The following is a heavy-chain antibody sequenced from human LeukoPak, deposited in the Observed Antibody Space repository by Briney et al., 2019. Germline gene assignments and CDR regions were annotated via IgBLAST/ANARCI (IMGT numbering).Heavy chain of an antibody. V-gene: IGHV3-21*01. CDR1: GFTFSSNS. Sequence: PGGSLRLSCAASGFTFSSNSMNWVGQAPGKGLEWVSSISSSSSYIYYADSVEGRFTISRDNAKNSLYLQMNSLRAEDTAVYYCARDAGSGDDAFDIWGQGTMVTVSS. J-gene: IGHJ3*02. CDR3: ARDAGSGDDAFDI. CDR2: ISSSSSYI. D-gene: IGHD2-15*01.